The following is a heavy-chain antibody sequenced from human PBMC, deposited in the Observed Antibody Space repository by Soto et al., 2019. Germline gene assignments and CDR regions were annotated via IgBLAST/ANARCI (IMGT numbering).Heavy chain of an antibody. V-gene: IGHV3-23*01. CDR2: FAGGGENT. CDR3: AREGAVIGAGYFDY. D-gene: IGHD1-26*01. J-gene: IGHJ4*02. Sequence: EVQLLESGGGLVQPGGSLRLSCAASGFTFATYAVSWVRQAPGKGPEWVSAFAGGGENTYYTESVKGRFTIFGDNSRTPLYLQMTTLRVEDTAIYYCAREGAVIGAGYFDYWGQGTLVTVSS. CDR1: GFTFATYA.